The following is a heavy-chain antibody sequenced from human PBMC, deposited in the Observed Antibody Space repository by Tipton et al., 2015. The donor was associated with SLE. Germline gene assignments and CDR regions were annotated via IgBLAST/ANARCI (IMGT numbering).Heavy chain of an antibody. CDR3: ARERRGYFDY. Sequence: SGFTFSSYGMHWVRQAPGKGLEWVAVISYDGSNKYYADSVKGRFTISRDNSKNTLYLQMNSLRAEDTAVYYCARERRGYFDYWGQGTLATVSS. CDR1: GFTFSSYG. CDR2: ISYDGSNK. V-gene: IGHV3-30*19. J-gene: IGHJ4*02. D-gene: IGHD5-24*01.